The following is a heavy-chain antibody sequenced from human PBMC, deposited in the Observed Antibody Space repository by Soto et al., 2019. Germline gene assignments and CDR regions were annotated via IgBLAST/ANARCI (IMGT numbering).Heavy chain of an antibody. CDR3: ARSLEYGIPFDK. D-gene: IGHD2-8*01. Sequence: SETLSLTCTVSGVSISNGDYYWSWIRQTPGKGLEWIGHIYNGGPTYYNPSLESRLSLSVDTSGNQFSLRLSSVTAADTAIYYCARSLEYGIPFDKWGQGTLVTVSS. J-gene: IGHJ4*02. V-gene: IGHV4-30-4*01. CDR2: IYNGGPT. CDR1: GVSISNGDYY.